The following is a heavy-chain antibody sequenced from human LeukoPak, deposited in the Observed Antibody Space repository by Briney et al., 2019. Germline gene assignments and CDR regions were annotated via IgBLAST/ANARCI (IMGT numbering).Heavy chain of an antibody. V-gene: IGHV3-21*01. CDR1: GFKFSSYS. CDR2: ISSSSSYI. Sequence: PGGSLRLSCAASGFKFSSYSMNWVRQAPGKGLEWVSSISSSSSYIYYADSVKGRFTISRDNAKNSLYLQMNSLRAEDTAVYYCARDRVDIVVVVAEHTFDYWGQGTLVTVSS. D-gene: IGHD2-15*01. J-gene: IGHJ4*02. CDR3: ARDRVDIVVVVAEHTFDY.